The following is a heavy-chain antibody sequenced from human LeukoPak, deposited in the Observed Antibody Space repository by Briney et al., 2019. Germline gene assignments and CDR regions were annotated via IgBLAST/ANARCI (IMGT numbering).Heavy chain of an antibody. Sequence: GRSLRLSCAASGFTFDDYAMHWVRRAPGKGLEWVSGISWNSGSIGYADSVKGRFTISRDNAKNSLYLQMNSLRAEDTAVYYCAKGHPGVINGYWGQGTLVTVSS. CDR1: GFTFDDYA. D-gene: IGHD1-20*01. CDR3: AKGHPGVINGY. J-gene: IGHJ4*02. CDR2: ISWNSGSI. V-gene: IGHV3-9*01.